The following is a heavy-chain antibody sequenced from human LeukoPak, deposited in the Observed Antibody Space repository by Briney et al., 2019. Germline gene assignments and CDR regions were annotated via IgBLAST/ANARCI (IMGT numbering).Heavy chain of an antibody. CDR2: IWYDGSNK. CDR3: ARDQVDVWSLAYCGGDCYPDAFDI. Sequence: GRSLRLSCAASGFTFSSYGMHWVRQAPGKGLEWVAVIWYDGSNKYYADSVKGRFTISRDNSKNTLYLQMNSLRAEGTAVYYCARDQVDVWSLAYCGGDCYPDAFDIWGQGTMVTVSS. V-gene: IGHV3-33*01. CDR1: GFTFSSYG. D-gene: IGHD2-21*02. J-gene: IGHJ3*02.